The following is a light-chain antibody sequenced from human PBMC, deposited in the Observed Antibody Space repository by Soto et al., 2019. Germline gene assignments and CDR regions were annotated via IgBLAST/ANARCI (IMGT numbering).Light chain of an antibody. V-gene: IGLV1-44*01. Sequence: SVLTQPPSASGTPGQRVTVSCSGTSSNIGGNTVNWYQQLPGTAPKLLIYSNNKRPSGVPDRLSGSKSGTSASLAISGLQYDDEADYYCAAWDDSVKGCGFGGGTKVTV. J-gene: IGLJ3*02. CDR2: SNN. CDR3: AAWDDSVKGCG. CDR1: SSNIGGNT.